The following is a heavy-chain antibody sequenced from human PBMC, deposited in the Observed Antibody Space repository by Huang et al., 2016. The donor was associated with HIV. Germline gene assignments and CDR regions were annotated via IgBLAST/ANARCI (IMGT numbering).Heavy chain of an antibody. CDR2: IYPGDSDT. D-gene: IGHD5-18*01. Sequence: EVQLVQSGAEVKKPGESLKISCKGSGFSFTNYCIGWVRQMPGKGLEWMGIIYPGDSDTTYSPSFRGQVTISADKSINTAYLQWNSLKASDSAMYYCARPLLGYSNGYYFDYWGQGTLVTVSS. J-gene: IGHJ4*02. CDR3: ARPLLGYSNGYYFDY. V-gene: IGHV5-51*03. CDR1: GFSFTNYC.